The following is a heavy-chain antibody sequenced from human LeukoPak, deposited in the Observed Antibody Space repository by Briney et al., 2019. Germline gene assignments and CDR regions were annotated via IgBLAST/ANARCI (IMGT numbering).Heavy chain of an antibody. CDR2: INPSGGST. Sequence: ASVKVSCKASGYTFTNYYVHWVRQAPGQGLEWMGIINPSGGSTSYAQKFQGRVTMTRDTSTSTVYMELSSLRSEDAAVYYCARAMRGTGGAFDIWGQGTMVTVSS. CDR3: ARAMRGTGGAFDI. D-gene: IGHD1-1*01. CDR1: GYTFTNYY. V-gene: IGHV1-46*01. J-gene: IGHJ3*02.